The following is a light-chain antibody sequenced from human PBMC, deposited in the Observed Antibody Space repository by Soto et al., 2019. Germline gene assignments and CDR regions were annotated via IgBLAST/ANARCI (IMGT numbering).Light chain of an antibody. CDR3: QQYNSYSPWT. CDR2: KAS. J-gene: IGKJ1*01. CDR1: QSISSW. Sequence: DIQMTQSPSTLSASVGERVTITCRASQSISSWLAWYQQKPGKAPKLLIYKASSLESGVPSRFSGSGSGTEVTLTISSLQPADVATYYCQQYNSYSPWTFGQGTKVEIK. V-gene: IGKV1-5*03.